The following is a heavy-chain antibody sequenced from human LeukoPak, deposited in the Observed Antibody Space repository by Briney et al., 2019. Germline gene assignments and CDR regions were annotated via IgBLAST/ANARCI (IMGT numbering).Heavy chain of an antibody. CDR1: GFTFSSYS. D-gene: IGHD3-3*01. J-gene: IGHJ4*02. V-gene: IGHV3-48*01. Sequence: PGGSLRLSCAASGFTFSSYSMNWVRQAPGKGLEWVSYISSSSSTIYYADSVKGRFTISRDNAKNSLYLQMNSLRAEDTAVYYCASLRFLEWLGYWGQGTLVTVSS. CDR2: ISSSSSTI. CDR3: ASLRFLEWLGY.